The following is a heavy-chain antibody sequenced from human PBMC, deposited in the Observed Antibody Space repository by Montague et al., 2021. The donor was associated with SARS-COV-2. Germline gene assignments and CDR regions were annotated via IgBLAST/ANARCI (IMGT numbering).Heavy chain of an antibody. Sequence: SETLSLTCAVYDGSFSGYSWSWLRQAPGKGLEWIGDITHSGSTKYNPSLMSRLTISLDTSKKQFSLKLTSVTAADTGLYYCARLSGPRPERIFDKIVGPKRGFFDYWGQGTLVTVSS. D-gene: IGHD1-26*01. V-gene: IGHV4-34*01. J-gene: IGHJ4*02. CDR2: ITHSGST. CDR1: DGSFSGYS. CDR3: ARLSGPRPERIFDKIVGPKRGFFDY.